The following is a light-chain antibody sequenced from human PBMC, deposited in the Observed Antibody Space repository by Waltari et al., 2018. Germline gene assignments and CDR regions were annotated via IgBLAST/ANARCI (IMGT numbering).Light chain of an antibody. CDR2: GAS. J-gene: IGKJ2*01. CDR3: QQYGSSVMYT. CDR1: QSITKKY. Sequence: VLTQSPGTLSLSPGERATLSCRASQSITKKYFAWYQQKPGQAPRLLIYGASSRAAGVPDRFSGRGSGTDFTLTISRMEPEDFAVYYWQQYGSSVMYTFGQGTKLESK. V-gene: IGKV3-20*01.